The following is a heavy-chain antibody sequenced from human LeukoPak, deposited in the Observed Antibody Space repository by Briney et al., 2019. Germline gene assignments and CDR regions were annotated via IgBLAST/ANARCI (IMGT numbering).Heavy chain of an antibody. CDR2: IYPSDSDT. D-gene: IGHD6-13*01. Sequence: GESLKISCQGSGYSFTSYWIGWVRQMPGKGLEWMGIIYPSDSDTRYSPSFQGQVTISADTSISTAYLQWSSLKASGTAMYFCARPILGQQLVEYWGQGTLVTVSS. J-gene: IGHJ4*02. CDR1: GYSFTSYW. V-gene: IGHV5-51*01. CDR3: ARPILGQQLVEY.